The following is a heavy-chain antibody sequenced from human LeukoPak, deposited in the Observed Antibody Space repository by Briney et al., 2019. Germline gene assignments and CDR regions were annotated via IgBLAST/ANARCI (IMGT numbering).Heavy chain of an antibody. CDR2: ISSSGSTI. Sequence: GGSLRLSCAASGSTFSSYEMNWVRQAPGKGLEGVSYISSSGSTIYYADSVKGRFTISRDNSKNALYLQMNSLRAEDTAVYYCARVGGILELYYFDYWGQGTLVTVSS. CDR3: ARVGGILELYYFDY. J-gene: IGHJ4*02. V-gene: IGHV3-48*03. D-gene: IGHD1-7*01. CDR1: GSTFSSYE.